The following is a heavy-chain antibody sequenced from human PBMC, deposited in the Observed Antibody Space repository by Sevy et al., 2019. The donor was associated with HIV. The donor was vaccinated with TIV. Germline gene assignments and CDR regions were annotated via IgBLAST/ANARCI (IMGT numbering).Heavy chain of an antibody. V-gene: IGHV3-30*03. CDR1: GFTFSNYD. CDR3: ARAGRLRLGELSSGPDY. CDR2: ISYDGNK. J-gene: IGHJ4*02. Sequence: GGSLRLSCAASGFTFSNYDMHWVRQAPGKGLEWVAVISYDGNKYYADSVEGRFTISRDNSRNTLYLEMNSLKSEDTAVFHCARAGRLRLGELSSGPDYWGPGTLVTVSS. D-gene: IGHD3-16*02.